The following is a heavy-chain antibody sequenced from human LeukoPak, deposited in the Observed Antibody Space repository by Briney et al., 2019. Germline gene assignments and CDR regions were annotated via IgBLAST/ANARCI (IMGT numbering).Heavy chain of an antibody. Sequence: PGGSLRLSCIASGFTFNSYAMSWVRQAPGKGLEWVSTISNSGGTTYYADSVKGRFTISRDDSENTLYLQMNSLRAEDTAVYYCARHLSGVTGYTYGRGIDYWGQGTLVTVSS. CDR2: ISNSGGTT. D-gene: IGHD5-18*01. CDR3: ARHLSGVTGYTYGRGIDY. V-gene: IGHV3-23*01. CDR1: GFTFNSYA. J-gene: IGHJ4*02.